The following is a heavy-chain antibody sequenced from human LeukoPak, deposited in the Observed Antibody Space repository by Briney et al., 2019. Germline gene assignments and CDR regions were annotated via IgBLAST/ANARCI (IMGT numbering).Heavy chain of an antibody. CDR3: ARSPFRDGYNPDY. J-gene: IGHJ4*02. CDR2: IYPGDSDT. CDR1: GFTFTNYW. Sequence: GESLKISCKGSGFTFTNYWIAWVRQMPGKGLEWMGIIYPGDSDTRYSPSFQGQVTISADKSISTAYLQWSSLKASDTAMYYCARSPFRDGYNPDYWGQGTLVTVSS. D-gene: IGHD5-24*01. V-gene: IGHV5-51*01.